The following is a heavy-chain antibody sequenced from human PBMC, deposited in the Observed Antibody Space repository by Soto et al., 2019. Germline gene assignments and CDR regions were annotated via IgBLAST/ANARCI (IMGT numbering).Heavy chain of an antibody. D-gene: IGHD2-15*01. V-gene: IGHV1-8*01. Sequence: ASVKVSCKASGYTFSNYDINWVRQATGQGLEWMGWMNPNSGNTGYAQKFQGRVSMTRNTSISTAYMELSSLRSDDTAVYYCASPLGRDCSEGSFPMDVWGKGTTVTVS. J-gene: IGHJ6*03. CDR3: ASPLGRDCSEGSFPMDV. CDR2: MNPNSGNT. CDR1: GYTFSNYD.